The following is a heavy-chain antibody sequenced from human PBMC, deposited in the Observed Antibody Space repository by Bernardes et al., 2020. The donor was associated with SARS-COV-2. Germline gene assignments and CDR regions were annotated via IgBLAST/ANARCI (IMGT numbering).Heavy chain of an antibody. CDR1: GYTLTALS. CDR2: FDPEDGET. CDR3: ATAPGAMVTDWFDP. Sequence: APVKASCKVSGYTLTALSMHWVRQAPGKGLEWMGGFDPEDGETIYAQKFQGRVTMTEDTSTDTAYMELSSLRSEDTAVYYCATAPGAMVTDWFDPWGQGTTVTVSS. D-gene: IGHD5-18*01. J-gene: IGHJ5*01. V-gene: IGHV1-24*01.